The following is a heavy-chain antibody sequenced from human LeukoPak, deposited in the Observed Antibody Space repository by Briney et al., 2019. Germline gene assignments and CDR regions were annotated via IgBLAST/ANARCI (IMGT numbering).Heavy chain of an antibody. J-gene: IGHJ3*02. V-gene: IGHV4-59*12. CDR2: IYYSGST. CDR3: ARGGSYLSAFDI. D-gene: IGHD1-26*01. CDR1: GGSISSYY. Sequence: PSETLSLTCTVSGGSISSYYWSWIRQPPGKGLEWIGYIYYSGSTNYNPSLKSRVTISVDTSKNQFSLKLSSVTAEDTAVYYCARGGSYLSAFDIWGQGTMVTVSS.